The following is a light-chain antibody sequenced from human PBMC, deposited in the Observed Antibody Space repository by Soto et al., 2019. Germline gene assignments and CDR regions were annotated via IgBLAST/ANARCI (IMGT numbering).Light chain of an antibody. J-gene: IGKJ2*01. CDR3: QQYNSYSYT. V-gene: IGKV1-5*03. CDR1: QSISSW. Sequence: DIPMTQSPSTLSASVGYRVTITCRASQSISSWLAWYQQKPGKAPKLLIYKASSLESGVPSRFSGSGSGTEFTLTISSLQPDDFATYYCQQYNSYSYTFGQGTKLEIK. CDR2: KAS.